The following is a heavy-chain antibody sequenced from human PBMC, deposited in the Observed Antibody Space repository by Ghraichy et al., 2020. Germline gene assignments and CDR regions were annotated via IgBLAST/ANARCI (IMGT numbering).Heavy chain of an antibody. Sequence: GGSLRLSCAASGFTFSSYSMNWVRQAPGKGLEWVSYISSSSTIYYADSVKGRFTISRDNAKNSLYLQMNSLRDEDTAVYYCARRVRAGMDVWGQGTTVTVSS. CDR3: ARRVRAGMDV. CDR2: ISSSSTI. J-gene: IGHJ6*02. D-gene: IGHD3-10*01. CDR1: GFTFSSYS. V-gene: IGHV3-48*02.